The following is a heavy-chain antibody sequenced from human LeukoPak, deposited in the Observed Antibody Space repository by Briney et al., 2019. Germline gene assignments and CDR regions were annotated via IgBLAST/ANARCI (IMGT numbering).Heavy chain of an antibody. J-gene: IGHJ4*02. D-gene: IGHD6-19*01. CDR3: ASESVALAGIDY. CDR2: NYYSWTT. CDR1: GGSISDYY. V-gene: IGHV4-59*08. Sequence: KSAETLSLTCTVSGGSISDYYWSWIRRPPGKGLEWIGYNYYSWTTSNSPSLKSRVTISLDTSKNQISLRLSSVIAADTAVYYCASESVALAGIDYWGQGALVTVS.